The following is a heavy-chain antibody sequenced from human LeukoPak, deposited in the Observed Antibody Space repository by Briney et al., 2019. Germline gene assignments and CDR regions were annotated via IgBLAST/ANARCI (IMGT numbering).Heavy chain of an antibody. J-gene: IGHJ3*01. Sequence: GGSLRLSCAASGFTFSTYAMSWVRQAPGKGLEWVSGISGSGGSTYYAGSVKGRFTLFRDNSKNTLHLQMNSLRAEDTAIYYCARAPSYSSGRFDVWGQGTMVTVSS. V-gene: IGHV3-23*01. CDR1: GFTFSTYA. CDR2: ISGSGGST. CDR3: ARAPSYSSGRFDV. D-gene: IGHD6-19*01.